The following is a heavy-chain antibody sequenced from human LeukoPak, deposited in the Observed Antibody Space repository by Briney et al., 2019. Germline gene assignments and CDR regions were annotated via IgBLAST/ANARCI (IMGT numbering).Heavy chain of an antibody. CDR1: GFSVSNYN. J-gene: IGHJ4*02. CDR3: ARGPLGWSDY. V-gene: IGHV3-48*02. Sequence: GGSLRLSCAASGFSVSNYNMIWVRQARGKGLEWVSFISETGTAIYYAESVKGRFTISRDIARNSVYLQMNSLRDEDTAMYYCARGPLGWSDYWGQGLLVTVSS. D-gene: IGHD1-26*01. CDR2: ISETGTAI.